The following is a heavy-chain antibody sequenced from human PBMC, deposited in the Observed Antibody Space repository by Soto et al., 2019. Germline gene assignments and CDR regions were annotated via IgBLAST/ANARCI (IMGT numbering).Heavy chain of an antibody. V-gene: IGHV1-46*01. CDR3: ARGSHLWPNYYHYGMDG. Sequence: GASVKVSCKASGYTFTSYYMHWVRQAPGQGLEWMGIINPSGGSTSYAQKFQGRVTMTRDTSTSTVYMELSSLRSEDTAVYYCARGSHLWPNYYHYGMDGWGQGTTVTVSS. CDR1: GYTFTSYY. J-gene: IGHJ6*02. D-gene: IGHD3-16*02. CDR2: INPSGGST.